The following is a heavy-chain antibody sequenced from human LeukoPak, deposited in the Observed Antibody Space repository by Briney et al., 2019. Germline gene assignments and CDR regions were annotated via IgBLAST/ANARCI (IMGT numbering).Heavy chain of an antibody. CDR2: FDPEDGET. V-gene: IGHV1-24*01. CDR1: GYIFTSYY. Sequence: ASVKVSCKASGYIFTSYYMHWVRQAPGKGLEWMGGFDPEDGETIYAQKFQGRVTMTEDTSTDTAYMELSSLRSEDTAVYYCATAVWTGPYYYYGMDVWGQGTSVTVSS. D-gene: IGHD3-16*01. CDR3: ATAVWTGPYYYYGMDV. J-gene: IGHJ6*02.